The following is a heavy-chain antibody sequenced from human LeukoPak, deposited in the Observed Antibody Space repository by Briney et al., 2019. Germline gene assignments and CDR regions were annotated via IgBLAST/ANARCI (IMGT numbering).Heavy chain of an antibody. CDR1: GGSFSGYY. V-gene: IGHV4-34*01. CDR2: INHSGST. CDR3: ARDLRYSSGWSASGMDV. D-gene: IGHD6-19*01. J-gene: IGHJ6*03. Sequence: SETLSLTCAVYGGSFSGYYWSWIRQPPGKGLEWIGEINHSGSTNYNPSLKSRVTISVDTSKNQFSLKLSSVTAADTAVYYCARDLRYSSGWSASGMDVWGKGTTVTISS.